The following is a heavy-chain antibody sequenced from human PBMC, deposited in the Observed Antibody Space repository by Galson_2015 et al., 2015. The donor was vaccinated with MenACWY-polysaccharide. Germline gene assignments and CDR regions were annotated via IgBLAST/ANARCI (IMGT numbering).Heavy chain of an antibody. CDR3: AREGSRIVFHAFDT. D-gene: IGHD3-10*02. CDR1: TVTFRGSG. Sequence: SLRLSCAASTVTFRGSGMHWVRQAPGKGLEWVAVIQYDAVYKQYLDSVKGRFSVSRDNSKSTLYLEMNNLRAEDTALYYCAREGSRIVFHAFDTWGQGTMDIVSS. V-gene: IGHV3-33*01. J-gene: IGHJ3*02. CDR2: IQYDAVYK.